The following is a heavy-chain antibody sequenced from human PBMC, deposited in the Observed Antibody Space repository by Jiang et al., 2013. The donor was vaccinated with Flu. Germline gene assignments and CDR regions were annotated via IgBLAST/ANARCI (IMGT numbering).Heavy chain of an antibody. V-gene: IGHV1-2*02. CDR1: GYTFTDYF. D-gene: IGHD6-6*01. J-gene: IGHJ4*02. CDR2: INPNSGGT. Sequence: VQLVESGAEVKKPGASVKVSCKASGYTFTDYFIHWVRQAPGQGLEWMGWINPNSGGTHNPQKFQGRVTMTRDTSISTAYMELSRLTSDDTAVYYCARSHNIATRPGEYWGQGTLVTVSS. CDR3: ARSHNIATRPGEY.